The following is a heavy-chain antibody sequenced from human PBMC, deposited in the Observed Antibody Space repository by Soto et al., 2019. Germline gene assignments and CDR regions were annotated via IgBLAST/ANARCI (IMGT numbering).Heavy chain of an antibody. Sequence: QVQLVQSWAEVKRPGSSVKVSCKASGGAFNNYAIYWVRQAPGQGLERLGTIVPVFPSVYYAPRFQGRLTITADGSTDTVYMMLTSLKSEDTAVYYCAREMPSTAAAYFYYGLNVWGQGTSVTVSS. CDR1: GGAFNNYA. V-gene: IGHV1-69*18. CDR3: AREMPSTAAAYFYYGLNV. J-gene: IGHJ6*02. D-gene: IGHD6-13*01. CDR2: IVPVFPSV.